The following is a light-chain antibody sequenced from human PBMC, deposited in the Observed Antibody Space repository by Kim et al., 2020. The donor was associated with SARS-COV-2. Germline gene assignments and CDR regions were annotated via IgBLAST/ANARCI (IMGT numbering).Light chain of an antibody. V-gene: IGKV1-33*01. Sequence: PTSASATVGDSVTIASQARQDISNYLNWYQQKPGKAPKLLIYDASNLETGVPSRFSGSGSGTDFTFTISSLQPEDIATYYCQQYETFGQGTKLEI. CDR3: QQYET. CDR1: QDISNY. CDR2: DAS. J-gene: IGKJ2*01.